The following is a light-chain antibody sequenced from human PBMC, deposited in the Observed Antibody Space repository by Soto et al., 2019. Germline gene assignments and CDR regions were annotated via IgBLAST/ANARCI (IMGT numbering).Light chain of an antibody. J-gene: IGKJ4*01. V-gene: IGKV3-15*01. CDR3: QQYNNWPRAT. CDR1: QSVGSN. Sequence: EIVLTQSPGTLSLSPGERATLSCRASQSVGSNLAWYQQKPGQAPRLLIYGASTRATGIPARFSGSGSGTEFNITISSLQSEDFAVYYCQQYNNWPRATFGGGTKVDI. CDR2: GAS.